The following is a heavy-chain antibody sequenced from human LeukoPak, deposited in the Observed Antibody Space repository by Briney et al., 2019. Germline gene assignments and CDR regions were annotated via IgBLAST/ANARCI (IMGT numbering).Heavy chain of an antibody. Sequence: GGSLRLSCAASGFTFSDYYMSWIRQAPGKGLEWVSYISSSGSITYYADSVKGRFTISRDNAKNSLYLQMNSLRAEDAAVYYCARVYYGSGSYYRFWGQGTLVTVSS. CDR3: ARVYYGSGSYYRF. J-gene: IGHJ4*02. CDR2: ISSSGSIT. V-gene: IGHV3-11*01. D-gene: IGHD3-10*01. CDR1: GFTFSDYY.